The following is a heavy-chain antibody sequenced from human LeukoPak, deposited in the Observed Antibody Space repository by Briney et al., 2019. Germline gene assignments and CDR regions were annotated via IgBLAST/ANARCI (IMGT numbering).Heavy chain of an antibody. D-gene: IGHD3-22*01. CDR2: IIPILGIA. CDR3: ARDDSSGYYYYYYYGMDV. Sequence: GASVKVSCKASGGTFSSYAISWVRQAPGQGLEWMGRIIPILGIANYAQKFQGRVTITADKSTSTAYMELSSLRSEDTAVYYCARDDSSGYYYYYYYGMDVWGQGTTVTVSS. CDR1: GGTFSSYA. J-gene: IGHJ6*02. V-gene: IGHV1-69*04.